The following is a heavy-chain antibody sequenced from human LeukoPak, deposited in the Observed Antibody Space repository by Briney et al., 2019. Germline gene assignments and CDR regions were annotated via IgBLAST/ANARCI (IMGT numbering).Heavy chain of an antibody. J-gene: IGHJ3*02. CDR1: GGSFSGYY. CDR3: ARKYCSGGSCLRNAFDI. D-gene: IGHD2-15*01. CDR2: INHSGST. V-gene: IGHV4-34*01. Sequence: PSETLCLTCAVYGGSFSGYYWSWIRQPPGEGLEWSWEINHSGSTNYNPSLKSRVTISVDTSKTQFSLKLSSVTAADTAVYYCARKYCSGGSCLRNAFDIWGQGTMVTVSS.